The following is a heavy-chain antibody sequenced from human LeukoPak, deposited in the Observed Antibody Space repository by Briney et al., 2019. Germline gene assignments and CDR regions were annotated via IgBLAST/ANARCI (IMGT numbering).Heavy chain of an antibody. V-gene: IGHV3-48*01. J-gene: IGHJ4*02. CDR1: GFTFSSYS. CDR3: ARDDKGGGHPTKVTTEPFDY. D-gene: IGHD4-17*01. CDR2: ISSSSSTI. Sequence: PGGSLRLSCAASGFTFSSYSMNWVRQAPGKGLEWVSYISSSSSTIYYADSVKGRFTISRDNAKNSLYLQMNSLRAEDTAVYYCARDDKGGGHPTKVTTEPFDYWGQGTLVTVSS.